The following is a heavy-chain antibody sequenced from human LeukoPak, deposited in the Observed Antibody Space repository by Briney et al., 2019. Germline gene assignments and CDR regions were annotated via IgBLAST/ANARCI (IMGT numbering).Heavy chain of an antibody. V-gene: IGHV4-34*01. D-gene: IGHD3-10*01. CDR1: GGSFSGYY. CDR2: INHSGST. Sequence: SETLSLTCAVYGGSFSGYYWSWIRQPPGKGLEWIGEINHSGSTNYNPSLKSRVTISVDTSKNQFSLKLSSVTAADTAVYYCARSTMVRGVIIPHHFDYWGQGTLVTVSS. CDR3: ARSTMVRGVIIPHHFDY. J-gene: IGHJ4*02.